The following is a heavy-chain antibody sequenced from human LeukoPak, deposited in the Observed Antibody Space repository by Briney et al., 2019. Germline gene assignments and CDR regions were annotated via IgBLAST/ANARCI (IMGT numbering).Heavy chain of an antibody. CDR3: ARTGVLQVPGRRRFDP. Sequence: KPSETLSLTCAVYGGSFSGYYWSWIRQPPGKGLEWIGEINHSGSTNYNPSLKSRVTISVDTSKNQFSLKLSSVTAADTAVYYCARTGVLQVPGRRRFDPWGQGTLVTVYS. CDR2: INHSGST. D-gene: IGHD2-2*01. CDR1: GGSFSGYY. J-gene: IGHJ5*02. V-gene: IGHV4-34*01.